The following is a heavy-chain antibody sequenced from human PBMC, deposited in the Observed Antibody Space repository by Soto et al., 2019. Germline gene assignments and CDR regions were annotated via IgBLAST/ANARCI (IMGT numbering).Heavy chain of an antibody. D-gene: IGHD6-19*01. CDR2: IYYSGST. Sequence: QVQLQESGPGLVKPSETLSLTCTVSGGSVSSGSYYWSWIRQPPGKGLVWIGYIYYSGSTNYNPARKSRVTKSVDTSKNQFSRKLSSVTAADTAVYYGARGIEGWYQGRYYYGMDVWGQGTTVTVSS. CDR1: GGSVSSGSYY. V-gene: IGHV4-61*01. CDR3: ARGIEGWYQGRYYYGMDV. J-gene: IGHJ6*02.